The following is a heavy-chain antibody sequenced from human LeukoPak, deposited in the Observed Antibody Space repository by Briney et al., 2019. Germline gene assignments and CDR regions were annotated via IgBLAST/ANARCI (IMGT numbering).Heavy chain of an antibody. CDR2: IFYSGST. Sequence: SETLSLTCTVSGGSISSYYWSWIRQPPGKGLEWIGYIFYSGSTNYNASLKSRVTISGDTSKNQFSLRLSSVTAADTAVYYCARDGEYCSGVSCYDYWGQGTLVTVSS. CDR3: ARDGEYCSGVSCYDY. CDR1: GGSISSYY. D-gene: IGHD2-15*01. J-gene: IGHJ4*02. V-gene: IGHV4-59*01.